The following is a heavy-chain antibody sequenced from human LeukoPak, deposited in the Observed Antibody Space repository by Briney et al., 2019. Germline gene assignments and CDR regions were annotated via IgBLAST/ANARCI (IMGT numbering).Heavy chain of an antibody. CDR3: ARGNQLVRDYYYYYMDV. J-gene: IGHJ6*03. D-gene: IGHD6-6*01. Sequence: GGSLRLSCAASGFTFSSYGMHWVRQAPGKGLEWVAVIWYDGSNKYYADSVKGRFTISRDNSKNTLYLQMNSLRAEDTAVYYCARGNQLVRDYYYYYMDVWGKGTTVTVSS. V-gene: IGHV3-33*01. CDR1: GFTFSSYG. CDR2: IWYDGSNK.